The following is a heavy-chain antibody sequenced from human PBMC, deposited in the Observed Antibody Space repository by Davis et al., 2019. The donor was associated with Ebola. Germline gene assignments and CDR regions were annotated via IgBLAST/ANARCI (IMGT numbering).Heavy chain of an antibody. D-gene: IGHD6-19*01. J-gene: IGHJ4*02. V-gene: IGHV4-59*01. Sequence: GSLRLSCAAAGFSFTTYSMSWVRQAPGKGLEWIGFVYYSGSTNHNPSLRSRVTISVDTSKNQFSLKLRSVTAADTAVYYCARVSAVAGFDNGFDYWGQGTLVTVSS. CDR3: ARVSAVAGFDNGFDY. CDR2: VYYSGST. CDR1: GFSFTTYS.